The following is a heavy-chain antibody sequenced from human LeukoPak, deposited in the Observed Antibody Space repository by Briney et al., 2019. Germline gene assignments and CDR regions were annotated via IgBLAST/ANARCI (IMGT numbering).Heavy chain of an antibody. V-gene: IGHV1-18*04. D-gene: IGHD4-17*01. J-gene: IGHJ6*02. CDR1: GYIFTNYG. CDR3: ARDGATVTTPYYYYGMDV. Sequence: ASVKVSFKASGYIFTNYGINWVRQAPGQGPEWMGWIRANNGNTNYPQKLQGRVTMTTDTFTSTAYMELRSLRSDDTAVYYCARDGATVTTPYYYYGMDVWGQGTTVTVSS. CDR2: IRANNGNT.